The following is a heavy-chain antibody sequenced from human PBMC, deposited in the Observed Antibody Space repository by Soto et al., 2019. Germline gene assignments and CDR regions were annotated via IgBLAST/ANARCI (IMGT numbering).Heavy chain of an antibody. Sequence: QITLKESGPTLVKPTQTLTLTCTFSGFSLSSTRVAVGWIRQPPGKALEWLALIYWDDDKRNSPFLKSRLTIPKDTSKNQVVLTMTNMDPVDTATYYCAHSVVAGLGYYFDYWGQGTLVTVSS. CDR2: IYWDDDK. V-gene: IGHV2-5*02. D-gene: IGHD6-19*01. J-gene: IGHJ4*02. CDR3: AHSVVAGLGYYFDY. CDR1: GFSLSSTRVA.